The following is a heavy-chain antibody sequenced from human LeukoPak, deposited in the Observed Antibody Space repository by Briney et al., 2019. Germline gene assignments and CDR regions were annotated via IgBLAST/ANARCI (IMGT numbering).Heavy chain of an antibody. Sequence: ASVKVSCKASGYTFTGYYMHWVRQAPGQRLEWMGWINPNSGGTNYAQKFQGRVTMTRDTSISTAYMELSRLRSDDTAVYYCARKGRYCSGGSCYEWFDPWGQGTLVTVSS. CDR3: ARKGRYCSGGSCYEWFDP. V-gene: IGHV1-2*02. D-gene: IGHD2-15*01. CDR2: INPNSGGT. J-gene: IGHJ5*02. CDR1: GYTFTGYY.